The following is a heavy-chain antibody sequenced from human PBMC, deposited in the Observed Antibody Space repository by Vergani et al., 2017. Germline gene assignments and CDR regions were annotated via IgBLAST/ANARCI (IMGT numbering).Heavy chain of an antibody. D-gene: IGHD3-16*01. CDR2: IYSGGST. CDR3: ARVMNGGNYYYYMDV. V-gene: IGHV3-53*02. J-gene: IGHJ6*03. CDR1: GFTVSSNY. Sequence: EVQLVETGGGLIQPGGSLRLSCAASGFTVSSNYMSWVRQAPGKGLEWVSVIYSGGSTYYADSVKGRFTISRDNSKNTLYLQMNSLRADDTAVYYCARVMNGGNYYYYMDVWGKGTTVTVSS.